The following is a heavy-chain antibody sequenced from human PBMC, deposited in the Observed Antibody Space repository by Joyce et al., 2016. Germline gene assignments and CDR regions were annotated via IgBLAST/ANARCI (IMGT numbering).Heavy chain of an antibody. J-gene: IGHJ4*02. D-gene: IGHD2-15*01. V-gene: IGHV2-70*15. CDR2: LDWDDDK. CDR1: GFSLSTSRMS. CDR3: ARILYRYCSGRSCWGDFDY. Sequence: QVTLRESGPALVKPTQTLTLTCTFSGFSLSTSRMSVTWIRQPPGMALEWLARLDWDDDKYYSTSLKTRLTISKDTSKNQVVLTMTNMDPVDTATYYCARILYRYCSGRSCWGDFDYWGQGTLVTVSS.